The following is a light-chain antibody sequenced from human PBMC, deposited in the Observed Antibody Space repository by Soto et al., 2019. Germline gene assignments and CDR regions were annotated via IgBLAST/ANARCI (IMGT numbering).Light chain of an antibody. V-gene: IGKV1D-13*01. J-gene: IGKJ5*01. CDR3: QQLYNYPT. Sequence: AIQLTQSPYSRSASAGGRVTITCRASQVLRSALALYQQTPGKPPKFLIYDASSLASGGPPRFSGSGSGTYFSLTSTILQPEDFATYHCQQLYNYPTFGQGTRLEIK. CDR1: QVLRSA. CDR2: DAS.